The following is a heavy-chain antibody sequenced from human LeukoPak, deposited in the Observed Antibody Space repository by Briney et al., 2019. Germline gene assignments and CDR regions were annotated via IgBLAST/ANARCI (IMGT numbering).Heavy chain of an antibody. V-gene: IGHV1-2*02. CDR2: INPNSGGT. D-gene: IGHD6-13*01. Sequence: ASVKVSCKASGYSFTGYYMHWVRQAPGQGLEWMGWINPNSGGTNYAQKFQGRVTMTRDTSISTAYMELSRLRSDDTAVYYCAVGIAAAGYYFDYWGQGTLVTVSS. CDR1: GYSFTGYY. CDR3: AVGIAAAGYYFDY. J-gene: IGHJ4*02.